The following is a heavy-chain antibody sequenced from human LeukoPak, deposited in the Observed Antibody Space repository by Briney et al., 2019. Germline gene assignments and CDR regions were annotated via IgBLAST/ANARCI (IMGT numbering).Heavy chain of an antibody. CDR2: IYSGGST. D-gene: IGHD3-3*02. Sequence: PGGSLRLSCAASGFTVSSNYMSWVRQAPGKGLEWVSVIYSGGSTYYADSVKGRFTISRDNSKNTLYLEMNNLRAEDTAVYYCAREPWAPSISSWGQGTLVTVSS. CDR3: AREPWAPSISS. V-gene: IGHV3-53*01. CDR1: GFTVSSNY. J-gene: IGHJ4*02.